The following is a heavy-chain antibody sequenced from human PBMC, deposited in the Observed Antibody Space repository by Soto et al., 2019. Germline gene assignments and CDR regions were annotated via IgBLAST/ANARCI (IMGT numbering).Heavy chain of an antibody. V-gene: IGHV1-18*01. J-gene: IGHJ5*02. CDR2: ISAYNGNT. CDR1: GGTFSSYT. CDR3: ARDVSAAAGLDP. Sequence: ASVKVSCKASGGTFSSYTISWVRQAPGQGLEWMGWISAYNGNTNYAQKLQGRVTMTTDTSTSTAYMELRSLRSDDTAVYYCARDVSAAAGLDPWGQGTLVTSPQ. D-gene: IGHD6-13*01.